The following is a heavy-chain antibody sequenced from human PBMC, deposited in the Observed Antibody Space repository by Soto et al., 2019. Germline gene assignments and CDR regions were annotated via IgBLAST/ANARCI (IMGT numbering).Heavy chain of an antibody. CDR2: INQGGST. D-gene: IGHD3-9*01. CDR3: APVRNFDKLFSL. Sequence: SETLSLTCAVYGGSFSNYYWSWIRQPPGKGLEWIGEINQGGSTTYNPSLKSRVTMSLDTSKNQYFLKLNSVTAADTAVYYCAPVRNFDKLFSLWGQGTQVTVSS. V-gene: IGHV4-34*01. CDR1: GGSFSNYY. J-gene: IGHJ4*02.